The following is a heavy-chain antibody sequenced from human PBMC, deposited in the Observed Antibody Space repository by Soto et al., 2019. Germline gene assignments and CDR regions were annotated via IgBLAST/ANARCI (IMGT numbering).Heavy chain of an antibody. V-gene: IGHV3-30*18. CDR3: AKTIAVAGLHYFDY. CDR1: GFTLSSYG. D-gene: IGHD6-19*01. Sequence: GGSLRLSCAASGFTLSSYGMHWVRQAPGKGLEWVAVMSYDGSNRYYADSVKGRFTTSRDNSKNTLYLQMNSLRAEDTAVYYCAKTIAVAGLHYFDYWGQGTLVTVS. CDR2: MSYDGSNR. J-gene: IGHJ4*02.